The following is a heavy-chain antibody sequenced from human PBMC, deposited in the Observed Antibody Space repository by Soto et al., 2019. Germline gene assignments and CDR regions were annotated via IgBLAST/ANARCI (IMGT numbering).Heavy chain of an antibody. Sequence: SETLSLTCAVNGGSFSAYYWTWIRQPPGRGLEWIGEIDHSGSTYYNPSLKSRVTISVDTSKNQFSLKLSSVTAADTAVYYCARELYYYYGMDVWGQGTTVTVSS. V-gene: IGHV4-34*01. CDR1: GGSFSAYY. CDR3: ARELYYYYGMDV. J-gene: IGHJ6*02. CDR2: IDHSGST.